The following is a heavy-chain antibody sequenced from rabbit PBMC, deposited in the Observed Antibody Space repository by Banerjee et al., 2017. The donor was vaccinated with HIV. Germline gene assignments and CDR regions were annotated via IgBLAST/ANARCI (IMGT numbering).Heavy chain of an antibody. D-gene: IGHD6-1*01. Sequence: LEESGGGLVQPEGSLTLTCKASGFSFSNKAVMCWVRQAPGKGLDWIACINAITGKAVYANWAKGRSTFSKTSSTTVTLQMTSLTAADTATYFCASLPVLGYGGYGYAYQFKLWGPGTLVTVS. CDR2: INAITGKA. CDR3: ASLPVLGYGGYGYAYQFKL. CDR1: GFSFSNKAV. J-gene: IGHJ4*01. V-gene: IGHV1S45*01.